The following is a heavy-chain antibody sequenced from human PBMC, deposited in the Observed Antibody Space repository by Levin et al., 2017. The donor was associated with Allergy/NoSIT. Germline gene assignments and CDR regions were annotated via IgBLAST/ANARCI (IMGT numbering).Heavy chain of an antibody. V-gene: IGHV1-69*01. Sequence: KISCKASGGTFSSYAISWVRQAPGQGLEWMGGIIPIFGTANYAQKIQGRVTITAEESTSTAYMELSSLRSEDTAVYYCALMTTVTMVYYYYGMDVWGQGTTVTVSS. CDR1: GGTFSSYA. CDR2: IIPIFGTA. J-gene: IGHJ6*02. CDR3: ALMTTVTMVYYYYGMDV. D-gene: IGHD4-17*01.